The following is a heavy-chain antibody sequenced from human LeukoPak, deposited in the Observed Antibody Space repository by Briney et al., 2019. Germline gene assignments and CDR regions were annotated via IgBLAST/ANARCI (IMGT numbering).Heavy chain of an antibody. V-gene: IGHV4-61*02. D-gene: IGHD3-22*01. CDR3: ARDRGDYYDSSGYDAFDI. CDR1: GGSISSGSYY. Sequence: SETLSLTCTVSGGSISSGSYYWSWIRQPAGKGLEWIGRIYTSGSTNYNPSLKSRVTMSVDTSKNQFSLKLSSVTAADTAVYYCARDRGDYYDSSGYDAFDIWGQGTMVTVSS. J-gene: IGHJ3*02. CDR2: IYTSGST.